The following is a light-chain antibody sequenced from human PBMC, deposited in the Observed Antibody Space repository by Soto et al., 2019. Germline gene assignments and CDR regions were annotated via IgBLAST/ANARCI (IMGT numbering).Light chain of an antibody. J-gene: IGKJ4*01. V-gene: IGKV3-11*01. CDR2: DAS. CDR1: QSVSSN. CDR3: QLQRHT. Sequence: TQSPSTLSVSPGEIATLSCRASQSVSSNLAWYQQKPGQAPRLLIYDASNRATGIPARFSGSGSGTDFTLTISRLEPEDFAVYYCQLQRHTFGGGTKVDIK.